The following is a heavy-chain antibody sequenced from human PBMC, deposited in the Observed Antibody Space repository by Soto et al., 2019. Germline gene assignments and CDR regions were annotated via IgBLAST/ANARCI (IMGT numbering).Heavy chain of an antibody. CDR3: ARVLPCSGGSCYFPPEFYGMDV. V-gene: IGHV1-69*13. CDR1: GGTFSSYA. J-gene: IGHJ6*02. D-gene: IGHD2-15*01. CDR2: IIPIFGTA. Sequence: AASVKVSCKASGGTFSSYAISWVRQAPGQGLEWMGGIIPIFGTANYAQKFQGRVTITADESTSTAYMELSSLRSEDTAVYYCARVLPCSGGSCYFPPEFYGMDVWGQGTTVTVSS.